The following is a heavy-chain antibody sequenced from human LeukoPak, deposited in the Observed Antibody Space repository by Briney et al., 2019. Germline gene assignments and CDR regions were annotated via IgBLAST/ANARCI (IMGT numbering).Heavy chain of an antibody. J-gene: IGHJ4*02. V-gene: IGHV3-23*01. CDR1: GFTFGTYA. D-gene: IGHD3-3*01. CDR2: ISGSGGST. Sequence: GGSLRLSCVASGFTFGTYAMSWVRQAPGKGLEWVSSISGSGGSTYYAEFVKGRSTISRDNSKNTLYLQMNSLRAEDTAVYYCAKGGQRYDFWRFDYWGQGTLVTVSS. CDR3: AKGGQRYDFWRFDY.